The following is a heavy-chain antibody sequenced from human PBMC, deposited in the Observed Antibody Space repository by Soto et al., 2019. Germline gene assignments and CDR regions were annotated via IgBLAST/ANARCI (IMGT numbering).Heavy chain of an antibody. V-gene: IGHV3-30*18. Sequence: VQLVESGGGVVQPGRSLRLSCAASGFTFSDYAMHWVRQAPGKGLEWVAVVSHDGRNTHYADSVKGRFTISRDSSKNTVSLVMTSLRAEDTAVYYCAKGGRRWLVTSDFNYWGQGALVTVSS. CDR1: GFTFSDYA. CDR3: AKGGRRWLVTSDFNY. CDR2: VSHDGRNT. J-gene: IGHJ4*02. D-gene: IGHD6-19*01.